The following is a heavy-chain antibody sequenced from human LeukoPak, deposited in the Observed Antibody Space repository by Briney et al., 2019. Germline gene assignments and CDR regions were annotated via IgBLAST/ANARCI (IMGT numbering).Heavy chain of an antibody. CDR2: INTNTGNP. CDR1: GYTFTNFP. D-gene: IGHD4-17*01. J-gene: IGHJ1*01. V-gene: IGHV7-4-1*02. Sequence: GVSVKVSCKASGYTFTNFPMNWVRQAPGQGLEWMGSINTNTGNPTYAQAFTGRFVFSLDTSVSTAYLQITSLETEDTAVYYCARATTVTSFRIEYFQLWGQGTLVTVSS. CDR3: ARATTVTSFRIEYFQL.